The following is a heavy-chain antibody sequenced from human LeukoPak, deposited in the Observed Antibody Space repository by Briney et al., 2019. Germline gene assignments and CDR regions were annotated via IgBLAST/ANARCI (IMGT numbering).Heavy chain of an antibody. CDR2: ISAGGETT. V-gene: IGHV3-23*01. Sequence: GGSLRLSCAASRFRFSTFPMGWVRQAPGKGLEWVSGISAGGETTFYADSVRGRLTISRDNSKNTLYLQMNSLRADDTAVYYCAKSLLTTATGTGRAFDIWGQGTMVTVSS. CDR3: AKSLLTTATGTGRAFDI. D-gene: IGHD1-1*01. CDR1: RFRFSTFP. J-gene: IGHJ3*02.